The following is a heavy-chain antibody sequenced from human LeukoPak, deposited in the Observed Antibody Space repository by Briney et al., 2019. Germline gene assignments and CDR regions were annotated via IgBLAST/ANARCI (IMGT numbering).Heavy chain of an antibody. Sequence: GASLRLSCAASGFSFSSYAMTWVRQAPGKGLEWVSSIDAGGGDTYHSDSVKGRFTISRDNSMNTLYLQMNSLRADDTAVYYCGRPTKYWLVRGNGVDVWGQGTTVPVSS. CDR1: GFSFSSYA. D-gene: IGHD6-19*01. J-gene: IGHJ6*02. CDR2: IDAGGGDT. V-gene: IGHV3-23*01. CDR3: GRPTKYWLVRGNGVDV.